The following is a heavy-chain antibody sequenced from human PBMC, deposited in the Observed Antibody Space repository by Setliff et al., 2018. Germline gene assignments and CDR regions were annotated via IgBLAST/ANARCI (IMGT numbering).Heavy chain of an antibody. CDR1: GGTFINYA. CDR3: ARVSRTIVAARGFDY. J-gene: IGHJ4*02. V-gene: IGHV1-69*13. CDR2: IIPIFGTA. Sequence: GASVKVSCKASGGTFINYAISWVRQAPGQGLEWMGGIIPIFGTANYAQKFQGRVTITADESTSTAYVELSSLRSEDTAVYYCARVSRTIVAARGFDYWGQGTLVT. D-gene: IGHD1-26*01.